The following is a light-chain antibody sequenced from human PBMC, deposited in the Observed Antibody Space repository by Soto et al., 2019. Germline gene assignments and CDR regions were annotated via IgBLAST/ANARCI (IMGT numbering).Light chain of an antibody. J-gene: IGLJ2*01. CDR3: QSYVSGLSGYVV. V-gene: IGLV1-40*01. CDR1: SSNIGAGYD. CDR2: GNS. Sequence: QSVLTQPPSVSGAPGQRVTISCTGSSSNIGAGYDVHWYQQLPGTAPKLLIYGNSNRPSGVPDRVSGSKSGTSASLAITGLLAEDEADYSGQSYVSGLSGYVVFGGGTKLTVL.